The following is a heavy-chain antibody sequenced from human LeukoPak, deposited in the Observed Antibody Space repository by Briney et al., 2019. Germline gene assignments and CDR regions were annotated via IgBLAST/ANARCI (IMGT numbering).Heavy chain of an antibody. Sequence: GGSLRLSCAASGFTFSTDAVNWVRQAPGKGLEWGSAISSSGGTTYYADSAKGRFSISRDNSKNTLYLRMNSLRAEDTAIYYCAKDRNAWPTNFDSWGQGTLVTVSA. CDR3: AKDRNAWPTNFDS. D-gene: IGHD5-24*01. CDR1: GFTFSTDA. V-gene: IGHV3-23*01. CDR2: ISSSGGTT. J-gene: IGHJ4*02.